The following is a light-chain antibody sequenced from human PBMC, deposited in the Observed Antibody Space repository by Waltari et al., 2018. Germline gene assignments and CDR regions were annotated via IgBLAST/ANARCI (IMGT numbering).Light chain of an antibody. CDR3: QQYNNWRT. V-gene: IGKV3-15*01. CDR2: GAS. Sequence: SCRASQSVSSNLAWYQQKPGQAPRLLIYGASTRATGIPARFSGSGSGTEFTLTISSLQSEDFAVYYCQQYNNWRTFGQGTKLEIK. J-gene: IGKJ2*01. CDR1: QSVSSN.